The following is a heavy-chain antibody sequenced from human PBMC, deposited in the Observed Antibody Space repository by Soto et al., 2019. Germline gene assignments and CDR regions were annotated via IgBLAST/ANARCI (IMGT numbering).Heavy chain of an antibody. CDR2: IYPGDSDT. J-gene: IGHJ6*02. Sequence: PGESLKISCKGSGYSFTSYWIGWVRQMPGKGLEWMGIIYPGDSDTRYSPSSQGQVTISADKSISTAYLQWSSLKASDTAMYYCARHSRSSWYNYYYGMDVWGQGTTVTVSS. D-gene: IGHD6-13*01. V-gene: IGHV5-51*01. CDR3: ARHSRSSWYNYYYGMDV. CDR1: GYSFTSYW.